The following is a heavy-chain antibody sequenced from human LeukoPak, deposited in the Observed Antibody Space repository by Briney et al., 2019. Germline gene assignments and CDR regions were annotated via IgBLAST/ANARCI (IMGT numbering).Heavy chain of an antibody. Sequence: GASVKVSCKASGYTFTSYAMHWVRQAPGQRLEWMRWINAGNGNTKYSQKFQGRVTITADKSTSTAYMELSSLRSEDTAVYYCARDSDYYDSSGYPNYFDYWGQGTLVTVSS. CDR2: INAGNGNT. CDR1: GYTFTSYA. D-gene: IGHD3-22*01. J-gene: IGHJ4*02. V-gene: IGHV1-3*01. CDR3: ARDSDYYDSSGYPNYFDY.